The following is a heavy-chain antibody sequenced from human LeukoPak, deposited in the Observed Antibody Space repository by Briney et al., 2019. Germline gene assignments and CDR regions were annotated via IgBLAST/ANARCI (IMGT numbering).Heavy chain of an antibody. V-gene: IGHV4-4*07. CDR2: IYATGST. D-gene: IGHD6-19*01. Sequence: SETLSLTCTVSGGSISSYFWSWIRRPAGKGLEYIGRIYATGSTTYNPSLKSRVTMSVDTSKNQFSLKLTSVTAADTALYYCARVMAGAAPWVFDYWGQGTLVTVSS. J-gene: IGHJ4*01. CDR3: ARVMAGAAPWVFDY. CDR1: GGSISSYF.